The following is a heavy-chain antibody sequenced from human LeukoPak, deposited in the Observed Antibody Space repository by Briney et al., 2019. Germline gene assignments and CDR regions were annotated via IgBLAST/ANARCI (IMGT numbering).Heavy chain of an antibody. Sequence: ASVKVSCKASGYTFTGYYMHWVRQAPGQGLEWMGWINSNSGGTNYAQKFQGRVTMTRDTSISTAYMELSRLRSDDTAVYYCARTRGRIVGATKYYFDYWGQGTLVTVSS. V-gene: IGHV1-2*02. D-gene: IGHD1-26*01. CDR1: GYTFTGYY. CDR3: ARTRGRIVGATKYYFDY. CDR2: INSNSGGT. J-gene: IGHJ4*02.